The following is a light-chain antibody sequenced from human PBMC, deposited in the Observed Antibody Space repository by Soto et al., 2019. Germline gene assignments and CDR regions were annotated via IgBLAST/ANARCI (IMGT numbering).Light chain of an antibody. V-gene: IGKV3-20*01. CDR3: QQYGSSPRT. J-gene: IGKJ1*01. CDR2: GAS. CDR1: QSVSNSY. Sequence: EIVLTQSPGTLSLSPGEGATLSCRASQSVSNSYLAWYQQKPGQAPRLLIYGASNRATGIPDRFSGSGSGTDFTLTISRLEPEDFAVYYCQQYGSSPRTFGQGTKVEI.